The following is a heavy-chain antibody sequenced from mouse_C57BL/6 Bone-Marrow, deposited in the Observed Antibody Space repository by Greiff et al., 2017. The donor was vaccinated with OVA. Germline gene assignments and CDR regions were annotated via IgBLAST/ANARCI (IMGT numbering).Heavy chain of an antibody. V-gene: IGHV1-47*01. Sequence: QVQLKESGAELVKPGASVKMSCKASGYTFTTYPIEWMKQNHGKSLEWIGNFHPYNDDTKYNEKFKGKATLTVEKSSSTVYLELSRLTSDDSAVYYCARRADDGYYVYFDYWGQGTTLTVSS. CDR2: FHPYNDDT. CDR1: GYTFTTYP. J-gene: IGHJ2*01. D-gene: IGHD2-3*01. CDR3: ARRADDGYYVYFDY.